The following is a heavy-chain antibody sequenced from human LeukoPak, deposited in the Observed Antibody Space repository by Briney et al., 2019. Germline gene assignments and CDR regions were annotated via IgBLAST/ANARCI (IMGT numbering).Heavy chain of an antibody. Sequence: SETLSLTCAVYGGSLSGYYWSWIRQSPGKGLEWIGEINHGGSTNYNPSLKSRVTMSVDTSKNHFTLKLSSVTAADTAVYFCAREGRMSMGIEYWGQGTLVTVSS. CDR3: AREGRMSMGIEY. CDR2: INHGGST. J-gene: IGHJ4*02. CDR1: GGSLSGYY. V-gene: IGHV4-34*01. D-gene: IGHD4/OR15-4a*01.